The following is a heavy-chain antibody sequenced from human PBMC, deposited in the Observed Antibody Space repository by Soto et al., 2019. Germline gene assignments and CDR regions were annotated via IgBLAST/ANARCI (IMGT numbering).Heavy chain of an antibody. Sequence: GGSLRLSCAASGFTFSSHGMLWVRQAPGKGLEWVALISYDGNNKYYADSVKGRFTISRDNSKNTLYLQMNSLRAEDTAVYYCARAPYSSRWWGLAYWGQRTLVTVSS. V-gene: IGHV3-30*03. CDR3: ARAPYSSRWWGLAY. CDR2: ISYDGNNK. J-gene: IGHJ1*01. D-gene: IGHD6-19*01. CDR1: GFTFSSHG.